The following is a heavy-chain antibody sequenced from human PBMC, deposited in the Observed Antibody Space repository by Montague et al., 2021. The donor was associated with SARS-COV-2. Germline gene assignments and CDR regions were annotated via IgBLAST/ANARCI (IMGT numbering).Heavy chain of an antibody. CDR2: IYYSGST. Sequence: SETLSLTCTVSGGSISSSSYYWGWIRQPPGNGLEWIGSIYYSGSTYYNPSLKSRVTISVDTSKNQFSLKLSSVTAADTAVYYCARFPTSYYYDSKAAPATPDAFDIWGQGAMVTVSS. D-gene: IGHD3-22*01. CDR3: ARFPTSYYYDSKAAPATPDAFDI. J-gene: IGHJ3*02. CDR1: GGSISSSSYY. V-gene: IGHV4-39*01.